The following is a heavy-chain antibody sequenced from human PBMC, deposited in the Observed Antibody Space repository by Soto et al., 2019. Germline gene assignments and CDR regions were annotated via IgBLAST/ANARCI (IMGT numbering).Heavy chain of an antibody. CDR2: MNPNSGNT. CDR3: AREVRGGTSDY. J-gene: IGHJ4*02. Sequence: QVQLVQSGAEVKKPGASVKVSCKASGYTFTSYDINCVRQATGQGLEWMGWMNPNSGNTAYAQKFQGRVTMTRNTSISTAYMELSSLRSEDKAVYYCAREVRGGTSDYWGQGTLVTVSS. D-gene: IGHD1-7*01. CDR1: GYTFTSYD. V-gene: IGHV1-8*01.